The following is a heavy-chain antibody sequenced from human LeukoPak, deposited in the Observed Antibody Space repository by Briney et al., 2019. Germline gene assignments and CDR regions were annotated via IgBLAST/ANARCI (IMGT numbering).Heavy chain of an antibody. D-gene: IGHD1-26*01. CDR3: ARDRYSGSPDY. J-gene: IGHJ4*02. Sequence: PGRSLRLSCAASGFIFSSYGMHWVRQAPGKGLEWVAVIWYDGSNMYYGDSVKGRFTISRDNSKNTLYRQMNSLRAEDTAVYYCARDRYSGSPDYWGQGTLVTVSS. CDR2: IWYDGSNM. V-gene: IGHV3-33*01. CDR1: GFIFSSYG.